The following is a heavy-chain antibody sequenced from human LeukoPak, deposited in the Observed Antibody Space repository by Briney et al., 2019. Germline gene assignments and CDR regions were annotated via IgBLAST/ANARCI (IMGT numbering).Heavy chain of an antibody. CDR1: GFTFSTYD. CDR3: ARDRSGSYFDS. Sequence: PGGSLRLSCAASGFTFSTYDMHWVRQATGKGLEWVSAISTTDDTYYPGSVKGRFTISRENAKNSLYLQMNSLRAEDTAVYYCARDRSGSYFDSWGQGTLVAVSS. J-gene: IGHJ4*02. D-gene: IGHD1-26*01. V-gene: IGHV3-13*04. CDR2: ISTTDDT.